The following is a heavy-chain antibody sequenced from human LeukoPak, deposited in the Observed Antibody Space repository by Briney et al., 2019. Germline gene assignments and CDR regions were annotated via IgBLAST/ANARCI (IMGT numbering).Heavy chain of an antibody. Sequence: GGSLRLSCAASGFTFSSYWMHWVRQAPGRGLVWVSRINNDGNNITYADSVKGRFTISRDDAKNTLYLQMNSLRAEDTGVYYCARTDWYHNDYWGQGTPVTVSS. CDR1: GFTFSSYW. J-gene: IGHJ4*02. CDR2: INNDGNNI. V-gene: IGHV3-74*01. CDR3: ARTDWYHNDY. D-gene: IGHD3-9*01.